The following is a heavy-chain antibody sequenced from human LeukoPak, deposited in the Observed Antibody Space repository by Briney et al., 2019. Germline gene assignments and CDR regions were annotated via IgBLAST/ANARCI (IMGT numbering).Heavy chain of an antibody. CDR1: GYTLTELS. D-gene: IGHD6-19*01. Sequence: EASVKLSCTVSGYTLTELSIYWVRQPPGKGLEWMGGYAPEDGETIYAQRFQGRVNMTEDTSTDTAYMELSRLRSDDTAVYYCATNGGLAVAGRDNNYYYMDVWGRGTTVSVSS. CDR3: ATNGGLAVAGRDNNYYYMDV. J-gene: IGHJ6*03. V-gene: IGHV1-24*01. CDR2: YAPEDGET.